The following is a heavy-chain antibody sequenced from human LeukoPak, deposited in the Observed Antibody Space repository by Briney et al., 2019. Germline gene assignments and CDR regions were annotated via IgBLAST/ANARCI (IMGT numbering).Heavy chain of an antibody. D-gene: IGHD6-13*01. Sequence: SETLSLTCTVSGGSISSGSYYWSWIRQPAGKGLEWIGRIYTSGSTNYNPSLKSRVTISVDTSKNQFSLKLSSVTAADTAVYYCARDGIAAADTDYWGQGTLVTVSS. CDR1: GGSISSGSYY. CDR2: IYTSGST. V-gene: IGHV4-61*02. CDR3: ARDGIAAADTDY. J-gene: IGHJ4*02.